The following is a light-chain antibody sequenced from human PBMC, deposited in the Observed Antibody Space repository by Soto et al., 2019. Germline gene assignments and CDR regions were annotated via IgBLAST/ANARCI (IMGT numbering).Light chain of an antibody. CDR1: QSLSSSY. Sequence: IVLTQSPGTLSFSPGERATLSCRASQSLSSSYLAWYQQKPGQAPRLLVYGASRRASGIPDRFSGSGSGTDFTFTISGLEPEDYAVYYCQHYGASPQTFGQGNKVEIX. CDR3: QHYGASPQT. J-gene: IGKJ1*01. CDR2: GAS. V-gene: IGKV3-20*01.